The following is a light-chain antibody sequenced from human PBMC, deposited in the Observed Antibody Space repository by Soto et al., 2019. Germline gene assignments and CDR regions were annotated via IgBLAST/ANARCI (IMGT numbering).Light chain of an antibody. J-gene: IGLJ2*01. CDR2: DVS. CDR3: SSYTCSSTLHVV. CDR1: SSDVGSYNY. Sequence: QSALTQPASVSGSPGQAITISCTGTSSDVGSYNYVSWYQQHPGKAPKLMIYDVSNRPSGVSNRLSGSKSGNTAYLTTSVLPAEDEADYYCSSYTCSSTLHVVFGGGTKVTVL. V-gene: IGLV2-14*01.